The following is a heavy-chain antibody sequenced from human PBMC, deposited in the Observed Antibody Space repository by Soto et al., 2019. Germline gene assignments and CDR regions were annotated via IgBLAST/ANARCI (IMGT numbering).Heavy chain of an antibody. D-gene: IGHD5-18*01. CDR3: AEEAAMAAPDETLDY. V-gene: IGHV3-30*18. CDR1: GFTISSYC. Sequence: HRGQSLRLSCAASGFTISSYCMHWVSQAPGEGLEWVAVISYDGSNKYYADSVKGRFTISRDTSKNTLYLQMNSLRAEDTAVYYYAEEAAMAAPDETLDYWGQGT. CDR2: ISYDGSNK. J-gene: IGHJ4*02.